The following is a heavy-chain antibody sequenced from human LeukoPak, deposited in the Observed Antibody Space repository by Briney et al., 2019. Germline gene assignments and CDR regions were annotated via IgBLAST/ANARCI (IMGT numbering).Heavy chain of an antibody. V-gene: IGHV3-30*18. D-gene: IGHD2-2*01. CDR2: ISYDGRNI. CDR3: AKGPLRGTAAAIDY. CDR1: GFTFNNYG. Sequence: GKSLRLSCAASGFTFNNYGMHWVRQAPGKGLEWVAVISYDGRNIHYPDSVKGRFTISRDISADTLWLQMDSLRTEDTAVYYCAKGPLRGTAAAIDYWGQGTLVTVSS. J-gene: IGHJ4*02.